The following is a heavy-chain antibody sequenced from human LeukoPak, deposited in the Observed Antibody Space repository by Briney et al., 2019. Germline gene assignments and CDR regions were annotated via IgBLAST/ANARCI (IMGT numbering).Heavy chain of an antibody. CDR1: GGSISSYY. J-gene: IGHJ4*02. V-gene: IGHV4-4*07. CDR3: ARDRDYYDSSGYYYFDY. Sequence: SETLSLTCTVSGGSISSYYWSWIRQPAGKGLEWIWRIYTSGSTNYNPSLKSRVTMSVDTSKNQFSLKLSSVTAADTAVDYCARDRDYYDSSGYYYFDYWGQGTLVTVSS. CDR2: IYTSGST. D-gene: IGHD3-22*01.